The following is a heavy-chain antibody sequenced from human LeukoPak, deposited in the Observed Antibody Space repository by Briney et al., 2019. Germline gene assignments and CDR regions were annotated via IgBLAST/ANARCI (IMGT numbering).Heavy chain of an antibody. CDR2: ISYIGST. CDR3: ASPHEYYFDY. V-gene: IGHV4-31*03. Sequence: SETLSLTCTVSGGSISSGGYYWSWIRQHPWKGLECIGYISYIGSTYYNPSLKSRVTISLDTSKNQFSLKLSSVTAADTAVYYCASPHEYYFDYWGQGTLVTVSS. CDR1: GGSISSGGYY. J-gene: IGHJ4*02.